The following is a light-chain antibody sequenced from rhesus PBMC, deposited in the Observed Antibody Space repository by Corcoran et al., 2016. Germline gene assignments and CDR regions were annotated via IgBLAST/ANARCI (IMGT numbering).Light chain of an antibody. Sequence: ETVMTQSPATLSLSPGERATLSCTASQSVSNYVAWYQQKPEQAPRLLIYGASRRATDIPDRFSGSGSGTDFTLIVSSLEPEDVGVYYCQQYNNWNTFGQGTKVEIK. CDR1: QSVSNY. CDR2: GAS. V-gene: IGKV3S9*01. J-gene: IGKJ2*01. CDR3: QQYNNWNT.